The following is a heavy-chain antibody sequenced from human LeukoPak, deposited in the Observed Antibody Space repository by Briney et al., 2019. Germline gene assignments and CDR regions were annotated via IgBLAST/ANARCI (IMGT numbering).Heavy chain of an antibody. CDR2: ISWNSGSI. Sequence: GGSLRPSCAASGFTFDDYAMHWVRQAPGKGLEWVSGISWNSGSIGYADSVKGRFTISRDNAKNSLYLQMNSLRAEDTALYYCAKDRLYGSGSYWGYFDYWGQGTLVTVSS. CDR3: AKDRLYGSGSYWGYFDY. V-gene: IGHV3-9*01. D-gene: IGHD3-10*01. CDR1: GFTFDDYA. J-gene: IGHJ4*02.